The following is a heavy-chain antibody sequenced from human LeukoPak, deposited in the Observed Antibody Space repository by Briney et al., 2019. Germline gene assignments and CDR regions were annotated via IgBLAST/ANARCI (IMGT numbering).Heavy chain of an antibody. Sequence: ASVKVSCKASGYTFTGYYMHWVRQAPGQGLEWMGWINPSSGGTNYAQKFQGRVTMTRDTSISTAYMELSRLRSDDTAVYYCARDRRRHITGTTNWFDPWGQGTLVTVSS. D-gene: IGHD1-7*01. V-gene: IGHV1-2*02. CDR2: INPSSGGT. J-gene: IGHJ5*02. CDR3: ARDRRRHITGTTNWFDP. CDR1: GYTFTGYY.